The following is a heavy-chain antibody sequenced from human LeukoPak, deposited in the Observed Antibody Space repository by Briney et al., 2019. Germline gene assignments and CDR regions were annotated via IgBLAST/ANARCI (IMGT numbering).Heavy chain of an antibody. CDR2: IRYDGSNK. D-gene: IGHD4/OR15-4a*01. CDR3: AKDLSDYVNWFDP. CDR1: GFTFSSYS. V-gene: IGHV3-30*02. Sequence: GGSLRLSCAASGFTFSSYSMNWVRQAPGKGLEWVAFIRYDGSNKYYADSVKGRFTISRDNSKNTLYLQMNSLRAEDTAVYYCAKDLSDYVNWFDPWGQGTLVTVSS. J-gene: IGHJ5*02.